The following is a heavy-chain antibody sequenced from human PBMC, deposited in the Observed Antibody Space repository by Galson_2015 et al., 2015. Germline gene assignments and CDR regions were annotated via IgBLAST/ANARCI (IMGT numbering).Heavy chain of an antibody. CDR1: GFTFSDAW. CDR3: TRDSNGGSDS. V-gene: IGHV3-15*01. J-gene: IGHJ5*01. Sequence: SLRLSCAASGFTFSDAWMSWVRQAPGKGLEWVGRIKSKTDGGTTDYAAPVKGRFTISRDDSKNTLYLQVNSLKTEDTAVYYGTRDSNGGSDSWGQGTLVNVSS. D-gene: IGHD2-15*01. CDR2: IKSKTDGGTT.